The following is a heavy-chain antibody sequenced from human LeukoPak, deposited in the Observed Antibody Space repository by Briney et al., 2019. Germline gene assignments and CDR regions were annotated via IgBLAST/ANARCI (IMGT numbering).Heavy chain of an antibody. CDR3: AKGRGPSRPYYFDY. CDR2: ISGGSDST. V-gene: IGHV3-23*01. Sequence: GASLRLSCAASGFAFGSYVMSWVRQAPGKGLEWLSAISGGSDSTYYADSVKGRFTISRDNSKNTLYLQMNSLRVEDTAVYYCAKGRGPSRPYYFDYWGQGTLVTVSS. J-gene: IGHJ4*02. CDR1: GFAFGSYV.